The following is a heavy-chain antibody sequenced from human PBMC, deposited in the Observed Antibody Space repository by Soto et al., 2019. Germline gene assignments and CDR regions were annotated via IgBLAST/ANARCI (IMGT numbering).Heavy chain of an antibody. Sequence: PGGSLRLSCVASGFTFSIHGMHWVRQAPGKGLEWVAVISYDGSNKYYADSVKGRFTISRDNSKNTLYLQMNSLRAEDTAVYYCVKDLYSGSSHPDYWGQGTLVTVSS. D-gene: IGHD1-26*01. CDR3: VKDLYSGSSHPDY. CDR1: GFTFSIHG. V-gene: IGHV3-30*18. CDR2: ISYDGSNK. J-gene: IGHJ4*02.